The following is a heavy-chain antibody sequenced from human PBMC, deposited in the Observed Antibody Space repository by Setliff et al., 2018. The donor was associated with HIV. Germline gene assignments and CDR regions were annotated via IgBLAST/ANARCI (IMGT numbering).Heavy chain of an antibody. J-gene: IGHJ4*02. CDR1: GGTFSSYA. CDR3: ARLSGWYEGDFDY. Sequence: SVKVSCKASGGTFSSYAISWVRQAPGQGLEWMGGIIPILGIANYAQKFQGRVTITADESTSTAYMELSSLRSEDTAVYYCARLSGWYEGDFDYWGQGTLVTVSS. CDR2: IIPILGIA. V-gene: IGHV1-69*10. D-gene: IGHD6-19*01.